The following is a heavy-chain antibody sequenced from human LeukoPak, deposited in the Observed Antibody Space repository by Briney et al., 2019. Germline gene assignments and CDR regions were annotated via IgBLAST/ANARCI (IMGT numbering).Heavy chain of an antibody. CDR3: ARVRPRGGWFVNDAFDI. D-gene: IGHD3-10*01. CDR1: GSSFTTSW. V-gene: IGHV5-51*01. J-gene: IGHJ3*02. CDR2: IYPADSDT. Sequence: GESLKISCNVSGSSFTTSWIGWVRQMPGKGLEWVGIIYPADSDTRYSPSFQGQVTISIDKSISTAYLQWSTLKASDTAMFYCARVRPRGGWFVNDAFDIWGQGTLVTVSS.